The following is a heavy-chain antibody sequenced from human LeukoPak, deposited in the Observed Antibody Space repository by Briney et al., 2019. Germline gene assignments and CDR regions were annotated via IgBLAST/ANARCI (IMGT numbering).Heavy chain of an antibody. CDR2: IDYSGTT. D-gene: IGHD1-26*01. CDR3: ARHGGSWTFEY. CDR1: GDSISTYY. J-gene: IGHJ4*02. Sequence: SETLSLTCTVSGDSISTYYWTWIRQPPGGGREWTGYIDYSGTTNYNPSPKSRVTMSVVTSKNQFSLKLSSGHAAHTAVYYCARHGGSWTFEYWGQGNLVTVSS. V-gene: IGHV4-59*08.